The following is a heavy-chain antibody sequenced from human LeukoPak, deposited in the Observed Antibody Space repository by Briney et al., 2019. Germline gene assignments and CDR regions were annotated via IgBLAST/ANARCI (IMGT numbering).Heavy chain of an antibody. CDR3: AKMPVSYSSRWSTFDY. CDR2: IGGSADST. Sequence: GGSLRLSCAASGFTFSSYAMSWVRQTPGKGLEWVSGIGGSADSTYYADSVKGRFTISRDNSKNTLYLQMNSLRAEDTAVYYCAKMPVSYSSRWSTFDYWGQGNLVTVSS. CDR1: GFTFSSYA. J-gene: IGHJ4*02. V-gene: IGHV3-23*01. D-gene: IGHD6-19*01.